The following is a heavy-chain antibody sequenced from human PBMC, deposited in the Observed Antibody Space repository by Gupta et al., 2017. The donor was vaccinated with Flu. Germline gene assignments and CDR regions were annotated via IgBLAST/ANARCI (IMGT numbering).Heavy chain of an antibody. CDR2: INPPRGVT. V-gene: IGHV1-2*02. CDR1: GYTFSDQY. J-gene: IGHJ5*02. D-gene: IGHD4-11*01. CDR3: ARETSSTYVA. Sequence: VQLVQSGAEVKKPGASVKVSCKPSGYTFSDQYKHWVRTAPGQGLEWMGWINPPRGVTWYAQQFQGRVTMTLDTSISTGYMELSRLTSDDTAVYYCARETSSTYVAWGQGTLITVSS.